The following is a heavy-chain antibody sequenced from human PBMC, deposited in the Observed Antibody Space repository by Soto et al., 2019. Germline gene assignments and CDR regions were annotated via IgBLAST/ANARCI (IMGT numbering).Heavy chain of an antibody. CDR1: GFTFRGYA. CDR2: IGDSGTPT. J-gene: IGHJ6*02. CDR3: ARYIPGVRYYGMDV. V-gene: IGHV3-23*01. Sequence: GVSLRLSCAASGFTFRGYAMKRVRQPPGKGLEWVSLIGDSGTPTYYADSVKGRFTISRDNSGNTLFLEMYSLRAEDTAVYYCARYIPGVRYYGMDVWGQGTTVTVSS. D-gene: IGHD2-2*01.